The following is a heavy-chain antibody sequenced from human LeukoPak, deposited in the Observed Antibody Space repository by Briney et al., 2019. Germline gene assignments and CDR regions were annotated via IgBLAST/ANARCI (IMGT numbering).Heavy chain of an antibody. CDR2: ISSSSSTI. CDR1: GFSFSSYS. V-gene: IGHV3-48*01. Sequence: GGSLRLSCAASGFSFSSYSMNWARQSPGKGLEWDSYISSSSSTISYADSVKGRFTISRDNAKNSLYLQVNSLTAEDTAVYYCARAGVDTSGYYYQGFDYWGQGTLVTVSS. CDR3: ARAGVDTSGYYYQGFDY. D-gene: IGHD3-3*01. J-gene: IGHJ4*02.